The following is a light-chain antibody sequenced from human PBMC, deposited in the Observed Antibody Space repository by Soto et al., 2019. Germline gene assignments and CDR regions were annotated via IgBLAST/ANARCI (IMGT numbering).Light chain of an antibody. V-gene: IGKV3-20*01. CDR3: QQYGSSPLT. Sequence: EIVMTQSPATLSVSPGERATLSCSASQSVSSSYLAWYQQKPGQAPRLLIYGASSRATGIPDRFSGSGSGTDFTLTISRLEPEDFAVYYCQQYGSSPLTFGQGTRLEIK. CDR2: GAS. CDR1: QSVSSSY. J-gene: IGKJ5*01.